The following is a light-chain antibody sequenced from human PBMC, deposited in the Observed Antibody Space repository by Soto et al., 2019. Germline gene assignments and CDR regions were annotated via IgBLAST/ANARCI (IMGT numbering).Light chain of an antibody. CDR3: QQRSNWPPWT. CDR2: DAS. CDR1: QSIRNF. Sequence: EIVLTQSPATLSLSPGERATLSCRASQSIRNFLAWYQQKPGQAPRLLIYDASNRATGIPARFSGSGSGTDFTLTISSLEPEDFAVYYCQQRSNWPPWTFGQGTKVHIK. J-gene: IGKJ1*01. V-gene: IGKV3-11*01.